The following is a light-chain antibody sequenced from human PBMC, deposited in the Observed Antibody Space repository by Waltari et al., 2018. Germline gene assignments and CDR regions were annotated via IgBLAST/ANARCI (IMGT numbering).Light chain of an antibody. J-gene: IGKJ1*01. Sequence: DIQMTQSPSSLSASVGDSVTITCRASQSISSYLNWYQQKPEKAPKLLIYAASSLQSGVPSRFSGSGSGTDFTLTISSLQPEDFATYYCQQSYSTPRTFGQGTKVEIK. CDR2: AAS. V-gene: IGKV1-39*01. CDR3: QQSYSTPRT. CDR1: QSISSY.